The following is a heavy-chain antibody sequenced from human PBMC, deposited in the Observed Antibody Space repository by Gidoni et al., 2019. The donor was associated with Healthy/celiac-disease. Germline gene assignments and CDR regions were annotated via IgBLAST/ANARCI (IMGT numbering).Heavy chain of an antibody. D-gene: IGHD6-19*01. V-gene: IGHV6-1*01. Sequence: NSAAWNWIRQSPSRGLEWLGRTYYRSKWYNDYAVSVKSRITINPDTSKNQFSLQLNSVTPEDTAVYYCARDIAVAGHAFDIWGQGTMVTVSS. CDR1: NSAA. J-gene: IGHJ3*02. CDR2: TYYRSKWYN. CDR3: ARDIAVAGHAFDI.